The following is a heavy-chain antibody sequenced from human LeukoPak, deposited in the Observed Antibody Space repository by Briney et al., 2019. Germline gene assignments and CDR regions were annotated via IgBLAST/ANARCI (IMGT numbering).Heavy chain of an antibody. V-gene: IGHV3-48*01. CDR1: GFTFSSYS. CDR3: ARDGVKGITIFGVSLQRGYNWFDP. CDR2: ISSSSSTI. J-gene: IGHJ5*02. D-gene: IGHD3-3*01. Sequence: GGSLRLSCAASGFTFSSYSMNWVRQAPGKGLEWVSYISSSSSTIYYADSVKGRFTISRDNAKNSLYLRMNSLRAEDTAVYYCARDGVKGITIFGVSLQRGYNWFDPWGQGTLVTVSS.